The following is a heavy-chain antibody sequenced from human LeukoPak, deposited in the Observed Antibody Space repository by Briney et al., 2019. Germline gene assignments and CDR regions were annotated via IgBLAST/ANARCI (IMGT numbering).Heavy chain of an antibody. CDR1: GLSFSNYW. CDR3: AKDYYGSGSHPDY. J-gene: IGHJ4*02. V-gene: IGHV3-7*03. D-gene: IGHD3-10*01. CDR2: IKQDGSET. Sequence: GGSLRLSCAASGLSFSNYWMTWVRQAPGKGLEWVATIKQDGSETYYVDSVKGRFTISRDNAKNSLYLQMNSLRAEDTALYYCAKDYYGSGSHPDYWGQGTLVTVSS.